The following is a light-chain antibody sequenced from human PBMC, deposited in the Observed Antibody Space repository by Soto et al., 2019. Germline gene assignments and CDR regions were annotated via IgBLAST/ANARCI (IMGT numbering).Light chain of an antibody. CDR3: SSYTSSHVV. CDR2: EVS. Sequence: QSALTQPASVSGSPGQSITISCTGTSNDVGGYNYVSWYQQHPGKAPKLMIYEVSNRPSGVSNRFSGSKSGNTASLTISGLQAEDEADYYCSSYTSSHVVFGGGTKLTVL. V-gene: IGLV2-14*01. CDR1: SNDVGGYNY. J-gene: IGLJ2*01.